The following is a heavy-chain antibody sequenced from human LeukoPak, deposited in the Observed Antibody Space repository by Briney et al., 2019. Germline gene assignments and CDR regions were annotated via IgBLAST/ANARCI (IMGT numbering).Heavy chain of an antibody. Sequence: GASVKVSCKASGYTFTGYYMHWVRQAPGQGLEWMGWINPNSDGTNYAQKFQGRVTMTRDTSISTAYMELSRLRSDDTAVYYCARALVSYYDFWSGYYTAVVYWGQGTLVTVSS. CDR2: INPNSDGT. D-gene: IGHD3-3*01. CDR1: GYTFTGYY. V-gene: IGHV1-2*02. J-gene: IGHJ4*02. CDR3: ARALVSYYDFWSGYYTAVVY.